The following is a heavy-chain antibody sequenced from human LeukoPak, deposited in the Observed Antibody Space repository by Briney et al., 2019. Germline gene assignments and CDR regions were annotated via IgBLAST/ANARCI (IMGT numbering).Heavy chain of an antibody. CDR3: ASRRRWGNGVLF. D-gene: IGHD3-16*01. Sequence: ASVKVSCKASGYTFTGYYMHWVRQAPGQGLEWMGWSNPNSGGRNYAQKFQGRVTMTRDTSISTAYMELSRLRSDDTAVYYCASRRRWGNGVLFWGQGTLVTVSS. CDR2: SNPNSGGR. CDR1: GYTFTGYY. V-gene: IGHV1-2*02. J-gene: IGHJ4*02.